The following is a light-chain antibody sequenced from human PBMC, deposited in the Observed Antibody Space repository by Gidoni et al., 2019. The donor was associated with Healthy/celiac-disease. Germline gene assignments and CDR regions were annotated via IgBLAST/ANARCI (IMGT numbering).Light chain of an antibody. CDR1: SGHSSYA. CDR3: QTWGTGIPV. V-gene: IGLV4-69*01. J-gene: IGLJ2*01. CDR2: VNSDGSH. Sequence: QLVLTQSPSASASLGASVKLTCTLSSGHSSYAIAWHQQQPEKGPRYLMKVNSDGSHNKGDGIPDRFSGSSSGAERYLTISSLQSEDEGDYYCQTWGTGIPVFGGGTKLTVL.